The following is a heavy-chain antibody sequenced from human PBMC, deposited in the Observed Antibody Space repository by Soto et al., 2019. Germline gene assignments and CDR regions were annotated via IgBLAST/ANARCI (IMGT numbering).Heavy chain of an antibody. D-gene: IGHD3-3*01. CDR1: GFTFSSYS. Sequence: GGSLRLSCAASGFTFSSYSMNWVRQAPGKGLEWVSSISSSSSYIYYADSVKGRFTISRDNAKNSLYLQMNSLRAEDTAVYYCARDSDFWSGTFYYYYGMDVWGQGTTVTVS. V-gene: IGHV3-21*01. J-gene: IGHJ6*02. CDR2: ISSSSSYI. CDR3: ARDSDFWSGTFYYYYGMDV.